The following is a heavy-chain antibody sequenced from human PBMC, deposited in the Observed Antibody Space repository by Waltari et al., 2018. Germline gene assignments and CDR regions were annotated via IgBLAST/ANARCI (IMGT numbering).Heavy chain of an antibody. CDR2: INHSVST. V-gene: IGHV4-34*01. D-gene: IGHD3-22*01. Sequence: QVQLQQWGAGLMKPSETLSLTCAVYGGSFSGYYWSWIRQPQGKGLEWIGEINHSVSTNYNPSLKSRVTISVDTSKNQFSLKLSSVTAADTAVYYCARGWVVIRGHDYWGQGTLVTVSS. CDR1: GGSFSGYY. J-gene: IGHJ4*02. CDR3: ARGWVVIRGHDY.